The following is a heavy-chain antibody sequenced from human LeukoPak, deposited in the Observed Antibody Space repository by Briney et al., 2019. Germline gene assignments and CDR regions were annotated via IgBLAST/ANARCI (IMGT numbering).Heavy chain of an antibody. CDR1: GYSISSGYY. Sequence: SETLSLTCTVSGYSISSGYYWGWIRQPPGKGLEWIGSIYHSGSTYYNPSLKSRVTISVDTSKNQVSLKLSSVTAADTAVYYCARQGQYCSSTSCYLGYWGQGTLVTVSS. D-gene: IGHD2-2*01. CDR3: ARQGQYCSSTSCYLGY. J-gene: IGHJ4*02. CDR2: IYHSGST. V-gene: IGHV4-38-2*02.